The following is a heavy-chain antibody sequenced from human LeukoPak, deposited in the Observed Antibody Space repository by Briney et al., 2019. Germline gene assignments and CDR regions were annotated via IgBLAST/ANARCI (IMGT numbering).Heavy chain of an antibody. CDR1: GGSISSSSYY. CDR2: IYYSGST. Sequence: ASETLSLTCTVAGGSISSSSYYWGWICQPPGKGLEWIGSIYYSGSTYYNPSLKSRVTISVDTSKNQFSLKLSSVTAADTAVYYCARHVTYYYDSSGNTEPGWFDPWGQGTLVTVSS. D-gene: IGHD3-22*01. CDR3: ARHVTYYYDSSGNTEPGWFDP. V-gene: IGHV4-39*01. J-gene: IGHJ5*02.